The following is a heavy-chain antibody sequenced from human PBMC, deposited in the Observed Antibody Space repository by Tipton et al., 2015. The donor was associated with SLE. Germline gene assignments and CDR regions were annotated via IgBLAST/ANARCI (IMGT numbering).Heavy chain of an antibody. CDR1: GGSFGGYY. CDR3: ATSIAVAGDAFDV. J-gene: IGHJ3*01. D-gene: IGHD6-13*01. V-gene: IGHV4-34*01. CDR2: IHHSGAT. Sequence: TLSLTCAVYGGSFGGYYWSWVRQSPGKGLEWIGEIHHSGATNYNPSLKSRVTISVDTSKNQLSLKLNSVTAADTAVYYCATSIAVAGDAFDVWGQGTMVTVSS.